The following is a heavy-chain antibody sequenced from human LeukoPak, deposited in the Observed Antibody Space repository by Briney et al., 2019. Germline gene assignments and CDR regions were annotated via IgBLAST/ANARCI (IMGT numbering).Heavy chain of an antibody. V-gene: IGHV4-61*02. CDR2: FFTTGST. CDR1: GGSISSSSYS. J-gene: IGHJ5*02. Sequence: SETLSLTCTVSGGSISSSSYSWSWIRQPAGKGLEWIGRFFTTGSTNYNPSLKSRLTISVDTSENQFSLKLSSVTAADTAVYYCAREVIAAHNWFDPWGQGTLVTVSS. CDR3: AREVIAAHNWFDP. D-gene: IGHD6-6*01.